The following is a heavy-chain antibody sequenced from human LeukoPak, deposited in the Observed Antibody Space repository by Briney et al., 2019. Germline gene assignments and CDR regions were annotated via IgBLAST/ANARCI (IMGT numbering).Heavy chain of an antibody. V-gene: IGHV1-18*04. CDR3: ARDLGVGGYCSSTSCSWFDP. D-gene: IGHD2-2*01. CDR1: GYTFTSYG. CDR2: ISAYNGNT. Sequence: ASVKVSCKASGYTFTSYGISWVRQAPGQGLEWMGWISAYNGNTNYAQKLQGRVTMTTDTSTSTAYMELRSLRSDDTAAYYCARDLGVGGYCSSTSCSWFDPWGQGTLVTVSS. J-gene: IGHJ5*02.